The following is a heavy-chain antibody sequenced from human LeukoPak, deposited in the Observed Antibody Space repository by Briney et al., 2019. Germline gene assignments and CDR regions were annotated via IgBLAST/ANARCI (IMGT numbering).Heavy chain of an antibody. CDR3: ARAEYSSSWSNFDY. CDR2: INHSGST. CDR1: GGSFSGYY. V-gene: IGHV4-34*01. J-gene: IGHJ4*02. Sequence: SETLSLTCAVYGGSFSGYYWSWIRQPPGKGLEWIGEINHSGSTNYNPSLKSRVTISVDTSKNQFSLKLSSVTAADTAVYYCARAEYSSSWSNFDYWGQGTLVTVSS. D-gene: IGHD6-6*01.